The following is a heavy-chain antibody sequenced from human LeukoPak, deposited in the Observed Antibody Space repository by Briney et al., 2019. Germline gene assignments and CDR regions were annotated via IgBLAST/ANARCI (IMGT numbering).Heavy chain of an antibody. J-gene: IGHJ4*02. D-gene: IGHD6-13*01. CDR1: GFTFDDYA. CDR2: ISWNSGSI. Sequence: PGRSLTLSCAASGFTFDDYAMHWVRQAPGKGLEWVSGISWNSGSIGYADSVKGRFTISRDNAKNSLYLQMNSLRAEDTALYYCAKDKTGYSSSWMFDYWGQGTLVTVSS. V-gene: IGHV3-9*01. CDR3: AKDKTGYSSSWMFDY.